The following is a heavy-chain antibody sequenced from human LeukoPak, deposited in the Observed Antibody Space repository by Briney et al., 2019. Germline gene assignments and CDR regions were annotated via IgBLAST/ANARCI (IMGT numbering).Heavy chain of an antibody. V-gene: IGHV4-34*01. CDR3: ARGKRRRNGGYYYYYGMDV. D-gene: IGHD1-1*01. J-gene: IGHJ6*04. CDR1: GGSFSGYY. CDR2: INHSGST. Sequence: SETLSLICAVYGGSFSGYYWSWIRQPPGKGLEWIGEINHSGSTNYNPSLKSRVTISVDTSKNQFSLKLSSVTAADTAVYYCARGKRRRNGGYYYYYGMDVWGKGTTVTVSS.